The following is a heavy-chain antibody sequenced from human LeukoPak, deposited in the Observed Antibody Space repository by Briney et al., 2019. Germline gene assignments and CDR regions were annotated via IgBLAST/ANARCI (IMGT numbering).Heavy chain of an antibody. CDR3: ARDSLGIELDY. V-gene: IGHV3-23*01. J-gene: IGHJ4*02. Sequence: GGSLRLSCAASGFTFSSYAMSWVRQAPGKGLEWVSAISGSGGSTYYADSVKGRFTISRDNAKNTLYLQMNSLRAEDTAVYYCARDSLGIELDYWGQGTLVTVSS. CDR1: GFTFSSYA. CDR2: ISGSGGST. D-gene: IGHD3-16*01.